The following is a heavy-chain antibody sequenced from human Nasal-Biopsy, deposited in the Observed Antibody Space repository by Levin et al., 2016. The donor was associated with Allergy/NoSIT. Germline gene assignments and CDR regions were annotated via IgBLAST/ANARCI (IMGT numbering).Heavy chain of an antibody. V-gene: IGHV1-18*01. D-gene: IGHD3-10*01. CDR3: TRGVVRGILTY. Sequence: ASVKVSCKASGYLFTSYGITWVRQAPGQGLEWMGWISTYNGNTDYGQKFQGRVSMSTDDSTSTAYMELTSLRSDDTAIYYCTRGVVRGILTYWGQGTLVTVSS. CDR1: GYLFTSYG. CDR2: ISTYNGNT. J-gene: IGHJ4*02.